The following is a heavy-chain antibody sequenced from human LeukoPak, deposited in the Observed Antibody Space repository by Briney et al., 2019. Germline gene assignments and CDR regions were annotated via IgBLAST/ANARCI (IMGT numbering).Heavy chain of an antibody. Sequence: HPGGSLRLSCAASGFTFSSYWMHWVRQAPGKGPVWVARIRSDGSTTDYADSVKGRFTISRDNAKNTLYLQMNSLRAEDTAVYYCARDRDSGWYYFDYWGQGTLVTVSS. J-gene: IGHJ4*02. CDR2: IRSDGSTT. CDR3: ARDRDSGWYYFDY. CDR1: GFTFSSYW. D-gene: IGHD6-19*01. V-gene: IGHV3-74*01.